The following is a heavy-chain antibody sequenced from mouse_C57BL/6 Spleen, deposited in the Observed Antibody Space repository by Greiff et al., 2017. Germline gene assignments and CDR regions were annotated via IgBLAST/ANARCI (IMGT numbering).Heavy chain of an antibody. Sequence: QVQLQQPGAELVKPGASVKLSCKASGYTFTSYWMHWVKQRPGQGLEWIGMIHPNSGSTNYNEKFKSKATLTVDKSSSTAYMQHSSLTSEDSAVYYCARDYGSSYPFAYWGQGTLGTVSA. J-gene: IGHJ3*01. D-gene: IGHD1-1*01. V-gene: IGHV1-64*01. CDR1: GYTFTSYW. CDR2: IHPNSGST. CDR3: ARDYGSSYPFAY.